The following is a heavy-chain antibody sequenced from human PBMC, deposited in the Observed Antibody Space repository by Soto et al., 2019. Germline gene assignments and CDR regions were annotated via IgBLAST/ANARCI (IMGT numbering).Heavy chain of an antibody. V-gene: IGHV1-3*01. CDR2: INAGNGNT. J-gene: IGHJ4*02. CDR3: ARDHGAIVVVTATPSGPHYFDY. Sequence: ASVKVSCKASGYTFTSYAMHWLRQAPGQRLEWMGWINAGNGNTKYSQKFQGRVTITRDTSASTAYMELSSLRSEDTAVYYCARDHGAIVVVTATPSGPHYFDYWGQGTLVTVSS. D-gene: IGHD2-21*02. CDR1: GYTFTSYA.